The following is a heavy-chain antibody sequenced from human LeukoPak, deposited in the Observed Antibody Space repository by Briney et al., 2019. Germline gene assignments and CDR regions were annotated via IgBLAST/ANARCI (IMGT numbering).Heavy chain of an antibody. CDR2: ISSGSSTI. CDR3: ARGFYYDSSGYYVYYFDY. V-gene: IGHV3-48*02. J-gene: IGHJ4*02. Sequence: GGSLRLSCAASGFTFRSYSMNWVRQAPGKGLEWLSYISSGSSTIYYADSVKGRFTISRDNAQNSLYLQMSSLRDEDTAVYYCARGFYYDSSGYYVYYFDYWGQGTLVTVSS. D-gene: IGHD3-22*01. CDR1: GFTFRSYS.